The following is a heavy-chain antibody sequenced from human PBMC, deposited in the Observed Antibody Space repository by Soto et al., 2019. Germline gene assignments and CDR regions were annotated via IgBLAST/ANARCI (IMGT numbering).Heavy chain of an antibody. CDR3: AKGRSIVVVPAPIDY. CDR1: GFTFDDYA. V-gene: IGHV3-9*01. D-gene: IGHD2-2*01. CDR2: ISWNSGSI. J-gene: IGHJ4*02. Sequence: GGSLRLSCAASGFTFDDYAMHWVRQAPGKGLEWVSGISWNSGSIGYADSVKGRFTISRDNAKNSLYLQMNSLRAEDTALYYCAKGRSIVVVPAPIDYWGQGTLVTVSS.